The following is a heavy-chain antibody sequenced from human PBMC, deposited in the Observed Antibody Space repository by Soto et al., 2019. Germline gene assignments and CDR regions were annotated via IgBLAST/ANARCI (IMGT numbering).Heavy chain of an antibody. J-gene: IGHJ4*02. Sequence: EVQLVESGGALVQPGGSLRLSCAASGFTVSNNYMSWVHQAPGKGLEWVSLIYSGGTTSYADSVKGRFTISRDSSKNTLNLQMKRLRAEDTAVDYCARNSGSKMGPPTAGEGHWGQGTLVTVSS. V-gene: IGHV3-66*01. CDR1: GFTVSNNY. CDR3: ARNSGSKMGPPTAGEGH. CDR2: IYSGGTT. D-gene: IGHD3-10*01.